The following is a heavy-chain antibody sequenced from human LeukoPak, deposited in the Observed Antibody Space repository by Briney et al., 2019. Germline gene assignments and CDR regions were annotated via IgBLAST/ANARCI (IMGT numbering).Heavy chain of an antibody. CDR2: VDPNSGGT. D-gene: IGHD3-10*01. CDR3: ARDLAPPPYYYGTGCPDD. V-gene: IGHV1-2*02. J-gene: IGHJ4*02. CDR1: GYTFTVYY. Sequence: GASVKVSCKASGYTFTVYYIHWVRQAPGQGLEWMGWVDPNSGGTNYAQKFQGRVTMTRDTSISTAYMEMYWLRSDDTAVYYCARDLAPPPYYYGTGCPDDWGQGTLDTVSS.